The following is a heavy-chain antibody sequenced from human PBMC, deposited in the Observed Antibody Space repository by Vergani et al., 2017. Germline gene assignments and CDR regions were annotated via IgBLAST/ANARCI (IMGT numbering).Heavy chain of an antibody. CDR1: GGSISSYY. D-gene: IGHD6-19*01. CDR3: ARLSVAVAGTFYGMDV. V-gene: IGHV4-59*01. Sequence: QVQLQESGPGLVKPSETLSLTCTVSGGSISSYYWSWIRQPPGKGLEWIGYIYYSGSTNYNPSLKSRVTISVDTSKNQFSLKLSSVTAADTAMYYCARLSVAVAGTFYGMDVWGQGTTVTVSS. CDR2: IYYSGST. J-gene: IGHJ6*02.